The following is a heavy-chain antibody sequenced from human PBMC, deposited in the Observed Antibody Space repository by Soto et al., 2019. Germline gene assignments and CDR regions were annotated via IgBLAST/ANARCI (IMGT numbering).Heavy chain of an antibody. CDR3: ARYQPYSTGYYYFDH. J-gene: IGHJ4*02. V-gene: IGHV1-18*01. CDR2: ISGHNGHT. Sequence: QVQLVQSGAEVKKPGASVKVSCKTSGYNSTTHGVSWVRQAPGQGLEWMGWISGHNGHTNYAQTLQGRVTMTTDTCTTTAYMELRSPRSDDTAVYYCARYQPYSTGYYYFDHWGQGTLAIVTS. CDR1: GYNSTTHG. D-gene: IGHD6-19*01.